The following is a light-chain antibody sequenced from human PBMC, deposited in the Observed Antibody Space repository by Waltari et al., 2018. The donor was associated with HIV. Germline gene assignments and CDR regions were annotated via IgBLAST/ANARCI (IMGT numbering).Light chain of an antibody. CDR1: QDINTW. Sequence: DIQMTQSPSSVSASVGDRVIITCRASQDINTWLAWYQQKPGKAPKLLIYATVNLQNGVPSRFSGSGSGTEFTLSITNLQPDDFATYYCQQSKSFPYTFGQGTNVEIK. CDR3: QQSKSFPYT. CDR2: ATV. J-gene: IGKJ2*01. V-gene: IGKV1D-12*01.